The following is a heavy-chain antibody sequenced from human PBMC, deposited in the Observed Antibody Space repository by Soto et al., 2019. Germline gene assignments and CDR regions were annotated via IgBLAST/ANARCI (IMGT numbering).Heavy chain of an antibody. CDR2: IYYRGST. J-gene: IGHJ5*02. V-gene: IGHV4-39*01. CDR3: ATQEVGGSYVYKFDP. Sequence: QLHLRESGPGLVKPSETLSLTCTVSGGSITSSSYYWGWIRQPPGKGLEWIGSIYYRGSTYYNPSLKSRVTISVDTSKNQFSLKLSSVTAADTAVYYCATQEVGGSYVYKFDPWGQGTLVTVSS. CDR1: GGSITSSSYY. D-gene: IGHD1-26*01.